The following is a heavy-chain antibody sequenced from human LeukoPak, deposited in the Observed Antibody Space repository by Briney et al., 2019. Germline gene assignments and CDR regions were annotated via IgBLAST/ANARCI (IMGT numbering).Heavy chain of an antibody. CDR2: VSDSGSST. Sequence: PGGSLRLSCAASGFTFSSYAMRWVRQAPGKGLEWVSAVSDSGSSTYYADSVKGGFTISTDNTKNTQYLQMNRLSADDTDVYYCAKQDIRSSGWYDWGQGTLVTVSS. J-gene: IGHJ4*02. CDR3: AKQDIRSSGWYD. V-gene: IGHV3-23*01. CDR1: GFTFSSYA. D-gene: IGHD6-13*01.